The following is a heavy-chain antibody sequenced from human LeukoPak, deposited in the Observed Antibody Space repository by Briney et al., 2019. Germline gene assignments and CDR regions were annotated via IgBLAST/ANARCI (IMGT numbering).Heavy chain of an antibody. CDR2: ISSSGSTI. Sequence: GGSLRLSCAASGFTFSSYEMNWVRQAPGKWLEWVSYISSSGSTIYYADSVKGRFTISRDNAKNSLYLQMNSLRAEDTAVYYCAELGMIGGVWGKGTTVTISS. CDR3: AELGMIGGV. V-gene: IGHV3-48*03. J-gene: IGHJ6*04. CDR1: GFTFSSYE. D-gene: IGHD3-10*02.